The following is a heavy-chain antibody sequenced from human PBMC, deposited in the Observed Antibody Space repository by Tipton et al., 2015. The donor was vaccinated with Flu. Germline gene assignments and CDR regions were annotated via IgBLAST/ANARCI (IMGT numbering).Heavy chain of an antibody. V-gene: IGHV4-38-2*01. CDR1: GYSIGTRYF. CDR3: ARLPTRSYCPDY. CDR2: IFHSGST. J-gene: IGHJ4*02. D-gene: IGHD1-26*01. Sequence: LRLSCAVSGYSIGTRYFWGWIRQPPGKGLEWIGSIFHSGSTYYNPSLKSRVRFLVDTSKNQFSLKVSSVTTADTAIYYCARLPTRSYCPDYWGQGTLVTVSS.